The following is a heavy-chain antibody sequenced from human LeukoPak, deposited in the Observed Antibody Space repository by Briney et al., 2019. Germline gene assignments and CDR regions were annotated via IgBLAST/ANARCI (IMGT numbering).Heavy chain of an antibody. Sequence: ASVKVSCKASGYTFSDYYMHWVRQVPGQGLEWMGWINPNSGATYYAQNFQGRVTMTRDTSISTAYMELSSLRSDDTAVYYCARDGPWFLEWSTTGFFDYWGQGTLVTVSS. J-gene: IGHJ4*02. CDR2: INPNSGAT. D-gene: IGHD3-3*01. V-gene: IGHV1-2*02. CDR1: GYTFSDYY. CDR3: ARDGPWFLEWSTTGFFDY.